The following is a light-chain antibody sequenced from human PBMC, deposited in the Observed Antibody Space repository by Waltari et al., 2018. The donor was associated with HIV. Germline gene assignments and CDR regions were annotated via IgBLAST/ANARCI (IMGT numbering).Light chain of an antibody. Sequence: QSALTQPASVSGSPGQSITISCTGTSSAVGSYNLVSWYQQHPGKAPKLMIYEVSKRPSGVFNRFSGSKSGNTASLTISGLQAEDEADYYCCSYAGSSTYVFGTGTKVTVL. J-gene: IGLJ1*01. V-gene: IGLV2-23*02. CDR3: CSYAGSSTYV. CDR2: EVS. CDR1: SSAVGSYNL.